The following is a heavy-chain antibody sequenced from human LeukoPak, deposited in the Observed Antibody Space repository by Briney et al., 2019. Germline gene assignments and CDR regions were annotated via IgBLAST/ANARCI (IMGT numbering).Heavy chain of an antibody. J-gene: IGHJ5*02. D-gene: IGHD3-22*01. V-gene: IGHV1-2*04. CDR2: INPNSGGT. Sequence: ASVKVSCKASGYTFTGYYMHWVRQAPGQGLEWMGWINPNSGGTNYAQKFQGWVTMTRDTPISTAYMELSRLRSDDTAVYYCARASAVGLLRSWNWFDPWGQGTLVTVSS. CDR1: GYTFTGYY. CDR3: ARASAVGLLRSWNWFDP.